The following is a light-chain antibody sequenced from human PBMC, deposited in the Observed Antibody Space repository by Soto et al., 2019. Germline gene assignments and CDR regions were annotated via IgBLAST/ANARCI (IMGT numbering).Light chain of an antibody. CDR3: QQRFSWPPT. CDR1: QSVSRY. V-gene: IGKV3-11*01. CDR2: DTS. Sequence: EIGLTQSPATLSLSPGDRATLSCRASQSVSRYWAWYQQKPGQAPRRLIHDTSTRATGVPDTFSGSGSGTEFTLTISSLEPEDAAMYYCQQRFSWPPTFGGGTHVEIK. J-gene: IGKJ4*02.